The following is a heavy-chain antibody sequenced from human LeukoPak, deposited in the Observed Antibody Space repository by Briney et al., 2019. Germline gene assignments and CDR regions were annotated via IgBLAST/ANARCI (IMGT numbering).Heavy chain of an antibody. Sequence: PSETLSLTCTVSGGSINSRNNYWGWIRQPPGKGLEWIAIISDTGTTYYSPSLKSRLTISVDTSKHQFSLTLSSVTAADTAVYYCARRNYPYYFDYWGQGTLVTVSS. D-gene: IGHD1-7*01. V-gene: IGHV4-39*01. J-gene: IGHJ4*02. CDR1: GGSINSRNNY. CDR3: ARRNYPYYFDY. CDR2: ISDTGTT.